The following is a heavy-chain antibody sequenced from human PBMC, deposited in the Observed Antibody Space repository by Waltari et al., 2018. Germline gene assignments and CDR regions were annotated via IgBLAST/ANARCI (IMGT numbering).Heavy chain of an antibody. CDR3: ARDPITMINNYYMDV. V-gene: IGHV4-4*07. Sequence: QVQLQESGPGLVKPSETLSLTCTVSGGSISSYYWSWIRQPAGKGLEWIGRIYTSGSTNYNPSLKSRVTMSVDTSKNQFSLKLSSVTAADTAVYYCARDPITMINNYYMDVWGKGTTVTVSS. CDR2: IYTSGST. D-gene: IGHD3-22*01. CDR1: GGSISSYY. J-gene: IGHJ6*03.